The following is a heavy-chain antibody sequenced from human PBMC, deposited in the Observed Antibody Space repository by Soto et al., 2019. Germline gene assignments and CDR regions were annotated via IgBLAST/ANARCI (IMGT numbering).Heavy chain of an antibody. CDR3: ARDLPRGYYYYGMDV. Sequence: PGESLKISCAASGFTFSSYGMHWVRQAPGKGLEWVAVIWYDGSNKYYADSVKGRFTISRDNSKNTLYLQMNSLRAEDTAVYYCARDLPRGYYYYGMDVWGQGTTVTVSS. CDR2: IWYDGSNK. CDR1: GFTFSSYG. V-gene: IGHV3-33*01. J-gene: IGHJ6*02.